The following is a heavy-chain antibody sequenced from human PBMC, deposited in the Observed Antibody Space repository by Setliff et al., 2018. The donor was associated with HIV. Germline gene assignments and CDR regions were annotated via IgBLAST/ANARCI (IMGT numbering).Heavy chain of an antibody. Sequence: SETLSLTCVVSGFSISSGYYWAWIRQPPGKGLEWIGSIHHSGSTYYNPSLKSRITISVDTSKNQFSLKLSSVTAADTAVYYCAREGSGFLDYWGQGTLVTVSS. V-gene: IGHV4-38-2*02. CDR3: AREGSGFLDY. CDR2: IHHSGST. D-gene: IGHD6-19*01. J-gene: IGHJ4*02. CDR1: GFSISSGYY.